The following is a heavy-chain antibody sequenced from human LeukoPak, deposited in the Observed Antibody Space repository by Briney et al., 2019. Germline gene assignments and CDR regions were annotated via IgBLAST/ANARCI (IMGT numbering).Heavy chain of an antibody. V-gene: IGHV4-59*01. D-gene: IGHD6-19*01. J-gene: IGHJ6*02. Sequence: PSETLSLSCTVSGGSINSFYWNWIRQPPGKGLEWIGYIYYSGSTNYNPSLKSRVTISVDTFKNQISLKLSSVTAADTAVYYCARDSSGWSLPYYYYGMDVWGQGTTVTVSS. CDR2: IYYSGST. CDR3: ARDSSGWSLPYYYYGMDV. CDR1: GGSINSFY.